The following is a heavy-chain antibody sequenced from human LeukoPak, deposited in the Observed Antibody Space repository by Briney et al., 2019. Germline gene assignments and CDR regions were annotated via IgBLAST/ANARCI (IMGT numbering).Heavy chain of an antibody. CDR2: IYTGGST. CDR3: AKREGGYSYGYFDY. D-gene: IGHD5-18*01. J-gene: IGHJ4*02. V-gene: IGHV3-53*01. Sequence: GGSLRLSCAASGFTVSSNYMNWVRQAPGKGLEWVSVIYTGGSTYYADSVKGRFTISRDNSKNTLYLQMNSLRAEDTAVYYCAKREGGYSYGYFDYWGQGTLVTVSS. CDR1: GFTVSSNY.